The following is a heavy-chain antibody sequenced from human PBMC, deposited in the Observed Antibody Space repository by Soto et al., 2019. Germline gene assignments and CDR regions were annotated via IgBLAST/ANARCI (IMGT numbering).Heavy chain of an antibody. CDR3: ARAPIAAAGTPYFDY. CDR1: GYTFTSYY. J-gene: IGHJ4*02. CDR2: INPSGGST. D-gene: IGHD6-13*01. V-gene: IGHV1-46*01. Sequence: ASVKVSCKASGYTFTSYYMHWVRQAPGQGLEWMGIINPSGGSTSYAQKFQGRVTMTRDTSKNQFSLKLSSVTAADTAVYYCARAPIAAAGTPYFDYWGQGTLVTVSS.